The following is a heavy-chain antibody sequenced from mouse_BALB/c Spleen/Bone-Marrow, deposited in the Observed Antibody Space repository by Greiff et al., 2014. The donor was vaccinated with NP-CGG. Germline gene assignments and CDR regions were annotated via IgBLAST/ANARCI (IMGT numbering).Heavy chain of an antibody. J-gene: IGHJ4*01. CDR1: GFTFSDYY. CDR2: ISNGGGST. D-gene: IGHD2-1*01. Sequence: EVQLVESGGGLVQPGGSLKLSCATSGFTFSDYYMYWVRQTPEKRLGRVAYISNGGGSTYYPDTVKGRFTISRDNAKNTLYLQMSRLKSEDTAMYYCARHLYGNYGAMDYWGQGTSVTVSS. V-gene: IGHV5-12*02. CDR3: ARHLYGNYGAMDY.